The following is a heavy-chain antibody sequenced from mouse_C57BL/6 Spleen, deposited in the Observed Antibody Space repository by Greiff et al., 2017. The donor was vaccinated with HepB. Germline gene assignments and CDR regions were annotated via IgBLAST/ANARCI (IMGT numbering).Heavy chain of an antibody. CDR1: GFTFSDYG. CDR2: ISSGSSTI. Sequence: EVQLQESGGGLVKPGGSLKLSCAASGFTFSDYGMHWVRQAPEKGLEWVAYISSGSSTIYYADTVKGRFTISRDNAKNTLFLQMTSMRSEDTAMYYCARDDGYYDAMEDWGQGTSVTVSS. CDR3: ARDDGYYDAMED. V-gene: IGHV5-17*01. D-gene: IGHD2-3*01. J-gene: IGHJ4*01.